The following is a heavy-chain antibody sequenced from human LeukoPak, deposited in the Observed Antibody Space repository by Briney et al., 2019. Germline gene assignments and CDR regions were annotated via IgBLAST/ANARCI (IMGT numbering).Heavy chain of an antibody. D-gene: IGHD5-18*01. CDR2: INHSGST. Sequence: SETLSLTCTVSGGSISSYYWSWIRQPAGKGLEWIGEINHSGSTNYNPSLKSRVTISVDTSKNQFSLNLISVTAADTAVYYCARGYSYTSFDCWGQGTLVTVSS. CDR1: GGSISSYY. CDR3: ARGYSYTSFDC. J-gene: IGHJ4*02. V-gene: IGHV4-34*01.